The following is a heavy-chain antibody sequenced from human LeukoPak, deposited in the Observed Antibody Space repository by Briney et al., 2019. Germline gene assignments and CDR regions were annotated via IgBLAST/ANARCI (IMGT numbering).Heavy chain of an antibody. D-gene: IGHD6-13*01. CDR3: ASGSSSWYVNY. CDR2: IYYSRST. J-gene: IGHJ4*02. Sequence: SETLSLTCTVSGGSISSSSYYWGWIRQPPGKGLEWIGSIYYSRSTYYNPSLKSRVTISVDTSKNQFSLKLSSVTAADTAVYYCASGSSSWYVNYWGQGTLVTVSS. CDR1: GGSISSSSYY. V-gene: IGHV4-39*01.